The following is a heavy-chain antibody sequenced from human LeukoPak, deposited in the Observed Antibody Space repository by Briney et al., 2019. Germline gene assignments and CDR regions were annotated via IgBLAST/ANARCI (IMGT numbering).Heavy chain of an antibody. V-gene: IGHV3-30-3*01. CDR1: GFTSSSYV. CDR3: AREDCSSTSCYTNYYYYMDV. D-gene: IGHD2-2*02. CDR2: ISYDGSNK. J-gene: IGHJ6*03. Sequence: GGSLRLSCAASGFTSSSYVMHWVRQAPGKGLEWVAVISYDGSNKYYADSVKGRFTISRDNSKNTLYLQMNSLRAEDTAVYYCAREDCSSTSCYTNYYYYMDVWGKGTTVTVSS.